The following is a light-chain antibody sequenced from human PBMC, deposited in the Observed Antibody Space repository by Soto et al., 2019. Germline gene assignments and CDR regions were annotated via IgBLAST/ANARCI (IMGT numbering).Light chain of an antibody. CDR1: QSVDSY. CDR3: QQRSNWPPIT. J-gene: IGKJ5*01. Sequence: EIVLTQSPATLSLSPGERATLSCRASQSVDSYLAWYQQKPGQAPRLLVYDASDRATGIPARFSGSGSGTDFSLTISGLEPEDFALYYCQQRSNWPPITFGQGTRLEIK. CDR2: DAS. V-gene: IGKV3-11*01.